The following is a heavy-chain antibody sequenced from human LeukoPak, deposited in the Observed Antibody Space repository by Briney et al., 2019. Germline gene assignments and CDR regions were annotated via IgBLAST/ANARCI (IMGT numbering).Heavy chain of an antibody. CDR3: ATQKGGSSSPEDY. CDR2: IYYSGST. V-gene: IGHV4-39*07. J-gene: IGHJ4*02. D-gene: IGHD6-6*01. CDR1: GGSISSSSYY. Sequence: SETLSLTCTVSGGSISSSSYYWGWIRQPPGKGLEWIGSIYYSGSTYYNPSLKSRVTMSVDTSKNQFSLKLSSVTAVDTAVYYCATQKGGSSSPEDYWGQGTLVTVSS.